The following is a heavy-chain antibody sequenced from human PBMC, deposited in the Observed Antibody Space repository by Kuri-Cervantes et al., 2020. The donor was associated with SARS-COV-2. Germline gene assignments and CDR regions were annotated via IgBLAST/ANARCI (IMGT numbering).Heavy chain of an antibody. D-gene: IGHD1-26*01. J-gene: IGHJ3*02. CDR3: ARGAVGATSLGAFDI. Sequence: ASVKVSCKASGYTFSGYYMHWVRQAPGQGLEWMGWINPNNGGTNYAQKFQGRVTMTRDTSISTAYMELGSLRSDDTAVYYCARGAVGATSLGAFDIWGQGTMVTVSS. V-gene: IGHV1-2*02. CDR1: GYTFSGYY. CDR2: INPNNGGT.